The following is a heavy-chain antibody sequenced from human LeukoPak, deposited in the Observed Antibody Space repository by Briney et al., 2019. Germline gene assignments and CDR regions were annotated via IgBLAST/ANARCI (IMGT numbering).Heavy chain of an antibody. CDR3: ARAESGYDFYYYYYMDV. CDR1: GFTLSSYG. D-gene: IGHD5-12*01. J-gene: IGHJ6*03. Sequence: GGSLRLSCAASGFTLSSYGMHWVRQAPGKGLEWVAVIWYDGSNKYYADSVKGRFTISRDNSKNTLYLQMNSLRAEDTAVYYCARAESGYDFYYYYYMDVWGKGTTVTVSS. V-gene: IGHV3-33*01. CDR2: IWYDGSNK.